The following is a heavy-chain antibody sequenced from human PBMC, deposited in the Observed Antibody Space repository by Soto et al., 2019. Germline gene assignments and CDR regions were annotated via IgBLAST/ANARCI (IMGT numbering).Heavy chain of an antibody. D-gene: IGHD3-22*01. V-gene: IGHV1-18*01. Sequence: ASVKVSCKASGYTFTSYGISWVRQAPGQGLEWMGWISAYNGNTNYAQKLQGRVTMTTDTSTSTAYMELRSLRSEDTAVYYCARATYYYDSSGYLVVDYWGQGTLVTVSS. CDR2: ISAYNGNT. J-gene: IGHJ4*02. CDR3: ARATYYYDSSGYLVVDY. CDR1: GYTFTSYG.